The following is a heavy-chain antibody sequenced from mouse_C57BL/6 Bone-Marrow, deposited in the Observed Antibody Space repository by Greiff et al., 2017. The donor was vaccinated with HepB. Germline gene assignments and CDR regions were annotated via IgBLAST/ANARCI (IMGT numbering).Heavy chain of an antibody. J-gene: IGHJ3*01. CDR2: ISNGGGST. V-gene: IGHV5-12*01. CDR3: ARHGSWRDYDGGFAY. D-gene: IGHD2-4*01. CDR1: GFTFSDYY. Sequence: EVNLVESGGGLVQPGGSLKLSCAASGFTFSDYYMYWVRQTPEKRLEWVAYISNGGGSTYYPDTVKGRFTISRDNAKNTLYLQMSRLKSEDAAMYYCARHGSWRDYDGGFAYWGQGTLVTVSA.